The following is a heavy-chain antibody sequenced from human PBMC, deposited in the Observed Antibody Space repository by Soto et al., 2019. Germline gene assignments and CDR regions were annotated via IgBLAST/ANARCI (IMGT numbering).Heavy chain of an antibody. D-gene: IGHD4-17*01. V-gene: IGHV1-18*01. CDR2: ISVYNGNT. Sequence: QVQLVQSGAEVKKPGASVKVSCKASGYTFTSYGITWVRQAPGQGLEWMGWISVYNGNTNYTQKLQGRVTMTTDTSTSTAYMELRGLRSDDTAMYYCARARDYGEYVEVWFDPWGQGTLVTVSS. CDR3: ARARDYGEYVEVWFDP. CDR1: GYTFTSYG. J-gene: IGHJ5*02.